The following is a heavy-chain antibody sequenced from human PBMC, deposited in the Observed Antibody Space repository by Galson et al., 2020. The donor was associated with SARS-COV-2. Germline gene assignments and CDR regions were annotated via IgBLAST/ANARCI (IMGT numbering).Heavy chain of an antibody. Sequence: SETLSLTCTVSSGSISSNTYSWNWIRQPPGKGLEWIGTISYSGSTYYNPSLNSRVTISVDTSKNQFSLKLSSVTAADTAVYYVARGKGYYDSSGYLDYWDQGTLVTVSS. V-gene: IGHV4-39*01. CDR3: ARGKGYYDSSGYLDY. CDR1: SGSISSNTYS. CDR2: ISYSGST. J-gene: IGHJ4*02. D-gene: IGHD3-22*01.